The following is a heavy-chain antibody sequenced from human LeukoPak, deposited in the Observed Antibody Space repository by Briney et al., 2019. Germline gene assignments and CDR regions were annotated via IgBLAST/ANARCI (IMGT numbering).Heavy chain of an antibody. Sequence: PGGSLRLPCAASGFTFSSYWMHWVRQAPGKGLVWVSRIKSDGSTTNYADSVKGRFTISRDNAENTLYLQMNSLRVEDTAVYYCTRRVSTTRWFDPWGQGTLVTVSS. CDR1: GFTFSSYW. J-gene: IGHJ5*02. CDR2: IKSDGSTT. V-gene: IGHV3-74*01. D-gene: IGHD2-15*01. CDR3: TRRVSTTRWFDP.